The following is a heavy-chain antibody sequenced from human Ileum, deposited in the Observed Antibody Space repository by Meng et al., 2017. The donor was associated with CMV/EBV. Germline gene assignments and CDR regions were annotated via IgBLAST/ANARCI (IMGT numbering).Heavy chain of an antibody. J-gene: IGHJ6*02. CDR1: GFTFSNYE. CDR3: ARDYLIGEGSYGMDV. CDR2: ITNSGRTI. V-gene: IGHV3-48*03. Sequence: GGSLRLSCTASGFTFSNYEMNWVRQAPGKGLEWLSYITNSGRTIFNADSVKGRFTISRDNAKNSLYLQLNSLRVEDTAVYYCARDYLIGEGSYGMDVWGQGTTVTVSS.